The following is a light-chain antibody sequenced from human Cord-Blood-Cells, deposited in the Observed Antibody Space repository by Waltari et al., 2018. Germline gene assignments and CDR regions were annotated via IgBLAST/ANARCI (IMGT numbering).Light chain of an antibody. CDR1: SSDVWRHNL. J-gene: IGLJ1*01. Sequence: PGLPQTTAGAGSRGRSNPITRTGTSSDVWRHNLFSLYQQPPGKATTLMIYEVSRRPSGVSKRFSGSKSGNTASLTISGLQAEDEADYYGSAYAGSSTFVVFATWSKVTVL. CDR2: EVS. CDR3: SAYAGSSTFVV. V-gene: IGLV2-23*02.